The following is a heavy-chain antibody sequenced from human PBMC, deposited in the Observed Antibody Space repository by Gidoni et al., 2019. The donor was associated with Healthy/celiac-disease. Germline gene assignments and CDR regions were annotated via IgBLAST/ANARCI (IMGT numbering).Heavy chain of an antibody. Sequence: EVQLVQSGAEVKKPGESLKISCKGSGYSFTSYWIGWVRQMPGKGLEWMGIIYPGDSDTRYSPSFQGQVTISADKSISTAYLQWSSLKASDTAMYYCARSYSNYVQTNYYYYGMDVWGQGTTVTVSS. V-gene: IGHV5-51*01. CDR1: GYSFTSYW. CDR3: ARSYSNYVQTNYYYYGMDV. CDR2: IYPGDSDT. J-gene: IGHJ6*02. D-gene: IGHD4-4*01.